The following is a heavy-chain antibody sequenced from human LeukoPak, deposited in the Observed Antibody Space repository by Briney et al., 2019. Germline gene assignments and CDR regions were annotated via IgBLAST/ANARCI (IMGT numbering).Heavy chain of an antibody. J-gene: IGHJ4*02. CDR3: ASNTGTVFDY. CDR1: GGSIRSYY. CDR2: IYYSGST. Sequence: SETLSLTCTVSGGSIRSYYWSWIRQPPGKGLEWIAYIYYSGSTEYNPSLRSRVTISLEMSKHQFSLNLTSVTAADTAVYYCASNTGTVFDYWGQGALVTVSS. V-gene: IGHV4-59*01. D-gene: IGHD7-27*01.